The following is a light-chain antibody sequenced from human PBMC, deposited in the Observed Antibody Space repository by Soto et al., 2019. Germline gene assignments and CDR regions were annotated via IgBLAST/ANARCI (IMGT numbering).Light chain of an antibody. CDR3: QQYNSYSLP. Sequence: DIQMTQSPSTLSASVGDRVTITCRASESISSWLAWYPQKPGKAAKLLIYKTSILESGVPTRVSGTGSGTEFTLTISSLQPDDFATYYCQQYNSYSLPFGGGTKVEIK. CDR1: ESISSW. J-gene: IGKJ4*01. CDR2: KTS. V-gene: IGKV1-5*03.